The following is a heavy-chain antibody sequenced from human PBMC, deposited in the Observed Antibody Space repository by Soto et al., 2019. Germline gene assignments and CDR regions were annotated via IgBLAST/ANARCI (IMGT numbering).Heavy chain of an antibody. J-gene: IGHJ5*02. D-gene: IGHD3-3*01. V-gene: IGHV3-21*01. CDR3: ARGHYDFWSGSQFDP. CDR1: GFTFSSYS. Sequence: GGSLRLSCAASGFTFSSYSMNWVRQAPGKGLEWVSSISSSSSYIYYADSVKGRFTISRDNAKNSLYLQMNSLRAEDTAVYYCARGHYDFWSGSQFDPWGQGTLVTVSS. CDR2: ISSSSSYI.